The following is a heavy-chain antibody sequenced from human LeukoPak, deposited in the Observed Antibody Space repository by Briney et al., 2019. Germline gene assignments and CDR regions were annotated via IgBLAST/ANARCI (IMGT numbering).Heavy chain of an antibody. CDR3: ARDNYYDSSGYYDYYYYYMDV. V-gene: IGHV6-1*01. Sequence: SQTLSLTCAISGDSVSSNSAAWNWIRQSPSRGLEWLGRTYYRSKWYNDYAVSVKSRITINPDTSKNQFSLQLNSVTPEDTAVYYCARDNYYDSSGYYDYYYYYMDVWGKGTTVTVSS. D-gene: IGHD3-22*01. CDR1: GDSVSSNSAA. CDR2: TYYRSKWYN. J-gene: IGHJ6*03.